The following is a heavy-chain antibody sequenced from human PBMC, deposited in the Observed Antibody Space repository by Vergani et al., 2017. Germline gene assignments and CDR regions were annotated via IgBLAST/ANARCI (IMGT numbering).Heavy chain of an antibody. CDR3: ARVGWSYYDSSGYYYAPGGWFDP. CDR2: IDPSDSYT. CDR1: GYSFTSYW. V-gene: IGHV5-10-1*03. D-gene: IGHD3-22*01. J-gene: IGHJ5*02. Sequence: EVQLVQSGAEVKKPGESLRISCNGSGYSFTSYWISWVRQMPGKGLEWMGRIDPSDSYTNYSPSFQGNVTISADKSISTAYLQWSSLKASDTAMYYCARVGWSYYDSSGYYYAPGGWFDPWGQGTLVTVSS.